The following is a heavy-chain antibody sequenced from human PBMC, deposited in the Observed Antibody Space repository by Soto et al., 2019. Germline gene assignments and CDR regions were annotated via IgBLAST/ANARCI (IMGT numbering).Heavy chain of an antibody. J-gene: IGHJ5*02. CDR2: IYYSGST. CDR3: ARHKSHDVGDKKGFDP. Sequence: PSETLSLTCTVSGGSISSYYWSWIRQPPGKGLEWIGYIYYSGSTNYNPSLKSRVTISVDTSKNQFSLKLNSVTAADTAVYYFARHKSHDVGDKKGFDPWGQGTLVTVSS. D-gene: IGHD4-17*01. CDR1: GGSISSYY. V-gene: IGHV4-59*08.